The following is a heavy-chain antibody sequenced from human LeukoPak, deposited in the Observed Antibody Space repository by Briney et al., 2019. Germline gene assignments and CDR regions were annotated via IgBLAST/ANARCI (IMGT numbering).Heavy chain of an antibody. CDR2: INPNSGGT. J-gene: IGHJ5*02. V-gene: IGHV1-2*02. CDR3: ARVGGYCSSTSCYSADWFDP. CDR1: GYTFTGYY. D-gene: IGHD2-2*01. Sequence: ASVTVSCKASGYTFTGYYMHWVRQAPGQGLEWMGWINPNSGGTNYAQKFQGRVTMTRDTSISTACMELSRLRSDDTAVYYCARVGGYCSSTSCYSADWFDPWGQGTLVTVSS.